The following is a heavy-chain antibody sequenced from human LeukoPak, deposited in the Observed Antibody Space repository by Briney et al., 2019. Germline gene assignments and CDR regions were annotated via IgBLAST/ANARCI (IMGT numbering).Heavy chain of an antibody. D-gene: IGHD3-22*01. Sequence: GGSLRLSCAASGFTFSSYAMHWVRQAPGKGLGWVAVISYDGSNKYYADSVKGRFTISRDNSKNTLYLQMNSLRAEDTAVYYCARDLAPMWYDSSGYPTYWGQGTLVTVSS. CDR2: ISYDGSNK. V-gene: IGHV3-30*04. J-gene: IGHJ4*02. CDR1: GFTFSSYA. CDR3: ARDLAPMWYDSSGYPTY.